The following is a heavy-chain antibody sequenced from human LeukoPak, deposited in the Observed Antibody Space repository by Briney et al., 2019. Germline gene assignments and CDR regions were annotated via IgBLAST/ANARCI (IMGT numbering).Heavy chain of an antibody. D-gene: IGHD5-18*01. CDR3: ARDGYDLDTPMASTNFDS. CDR1: GFTFSSYA. Sequence: PGGSLRLSCAASGFTFSSYAMSWVRQAPGKGLGWVAVISFDGTNKYYADSAKGRFTISRDNSKNTLYLQMNSLRVEDTAVYYCARDGYDLDTPMASTNFDSWGQGTLVTVSS. J-gene: IGHJ4*02. CDR2: ISFDGTNK. V-gene: IGHV3-30-3*01.